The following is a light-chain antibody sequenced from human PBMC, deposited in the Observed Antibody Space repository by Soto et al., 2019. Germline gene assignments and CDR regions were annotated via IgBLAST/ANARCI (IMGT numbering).Light chain of an antibody. V-gene: IGLV2-23*02. CDR3: CSYAGRNTIV. CDR2: EVN. CDR1: NSDVGRYNL. J-gene: IGLJ3*02. Sequence: QSALTQPASVSGSPGQSITVSCTGTNSDVGRYNLVSWYQQHPGKAPKLIISEVNERPSGVSDRFSGSKSGNTASLTISGLQSEDEADYYCCSYAGRNTIVFGGGTKLTVL.